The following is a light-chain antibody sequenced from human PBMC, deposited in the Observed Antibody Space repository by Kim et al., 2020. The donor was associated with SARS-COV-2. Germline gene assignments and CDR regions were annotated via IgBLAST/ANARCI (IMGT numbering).Light chain of an antibody. CDR3: LLSYSGVWV. J-gene: IGLJ3*02. Sequence: THTSPCSSGPGPVTGIHFPSWFQQRPGQAPRTLISDTTNPHSWTPARFSGSLLGDKAALTLSGAQPEDEADYYCLLSYSGVWVFGGGTRLTVL. CDR1: PGPVTGIHF. V-gene: IGLV7-46*01. CDR2: DTT.